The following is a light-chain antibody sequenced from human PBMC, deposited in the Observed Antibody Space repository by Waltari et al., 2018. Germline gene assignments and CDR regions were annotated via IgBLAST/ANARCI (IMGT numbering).Light chain of an antibody. CDR2: GAS. CDR3: QQYNDWPLT. Sequence: EIVLMQSPATLSVSPGEGATLSCRASQRVRSRLAWSQQTPGQTPRLLLYGASTRATGIPDRFRGSGSETEFTLTISSLQSEDFTGYYCQQYNDWPLTFGGGTKVEIK. J-gene: IGKJ4*01. V-gene: IGKV3D-15*01. CDR1: QRVRSR.